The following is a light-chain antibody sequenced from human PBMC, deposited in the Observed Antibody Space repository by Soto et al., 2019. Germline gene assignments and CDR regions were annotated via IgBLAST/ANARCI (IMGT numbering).Light chain of an antibody. V-gene: IGKV3-11*01. CDR3: QPRSNWPV. CDR1: QSVSTY. CDR2: DAS. Sequence: EIVLTQSPATLSLSPGERATLSCRASQSVSTYLAGYQQQPGQAPRLLIYDASNRATGIPARFSGSGSGTDFTLTISSLEPEDFAVYYCQPRSNWPVFGGGTQVAI. J-gene: IGKJ4*01.